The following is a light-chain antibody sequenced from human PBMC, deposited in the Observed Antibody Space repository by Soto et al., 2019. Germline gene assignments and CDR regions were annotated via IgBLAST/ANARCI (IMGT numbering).Light chain of an antibody. CDR3: QQRDIWPWT. CDR2: DAS. CDR1: QSVSSSA. V-gene: IGKV3D-20*02. Sequence: EIGLTQSPGTPSLAPGERGTLSCRASQSVSSSALAWYQQKPGQAPRLLMYDASKRATGIPARFSGSGSGTDFTLTISSLEPEDFAVYYCQQRDIWPWTFGQGTKVDI. J-gene: IGKJ1*01.